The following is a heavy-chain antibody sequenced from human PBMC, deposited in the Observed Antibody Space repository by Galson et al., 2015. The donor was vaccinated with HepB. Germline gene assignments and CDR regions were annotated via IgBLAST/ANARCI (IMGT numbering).Heavy chain of an antibody. CDR1: GFNFSTYA. D-gene: IGHD3-22*01. CDR2: ISHLGTNK. V-gene: IGHV3-30-3*01. J-gene: IGHJ5*01. CDR3: ARVGRGFDFGLDA. Sequence: SLRLSCAASGFNFSTYAMHWVRQAPGRGRDWVAVISHLGTNKYHEDSVEGRFTISRDNSQNILYLQMSSLRSEDTAVYYCARVGRGFDFGLDAWGHGTLVTVSS.